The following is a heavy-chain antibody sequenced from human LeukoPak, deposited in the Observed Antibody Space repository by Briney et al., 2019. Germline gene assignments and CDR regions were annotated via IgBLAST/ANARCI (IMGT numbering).Heavy chain of an antibody. CDR1: GFTFSSYG. Sequence: GGSLRLSCAASGFTFSSYGMHWVCQAPGKGLEWVAFIRYDGSNKYYADSVKGRFTISRDNSKNTLYLQMNSLRAEDTAVYYCARDDYSNYNFDYWGQGTLVTVSS. CDR2: IRYDGSNK. J-gene: IGHJ4*02. V-gene: IGHV3-30*02. CDR3: ARDDYSNYNFDY. D-gene: IGHD4-11*01.